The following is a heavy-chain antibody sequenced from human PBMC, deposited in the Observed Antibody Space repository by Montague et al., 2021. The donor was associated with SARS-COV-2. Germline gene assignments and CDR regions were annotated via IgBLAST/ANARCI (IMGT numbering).Heavy chain of an antibody. J-gene: IGHJ4*02. V-gene: IGHV2-70*01. Sequence: VKPTQTLTLTCTFSGFSLNTSGMCVSWIRQPPGKALEWLALIDWDEDQYYSTSLKTRLTISKDTSTNQVVLTMTNMDPIDTATYYCARSYGDYRDSYFDYWGQGTLVTVSS. CDR1: GFSLNTSGMC. CDR2: IDWDEDQ. CDR3: ARSYGDYRDSYFDY. D-gene: IGHD4-17*01.